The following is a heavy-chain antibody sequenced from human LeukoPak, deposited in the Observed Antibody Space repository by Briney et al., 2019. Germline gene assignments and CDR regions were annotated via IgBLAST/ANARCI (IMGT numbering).Heavy chain of an antibody. CDR3: ARDNPTYYDFWSGYCLDY. V-gene: IGHV3-48*01. J-gene: IGHJ4*02. Sequence: GGSLRLSCAASGFSFSSYIMNWVRQAPGKGLEWVSHISSSSSTTYYADSMKGRFTISRDNAKNSLYLQMNSLRAEDTAIYYCARDNPTYYDFWSGYCLDYWGQGTLVTVSS. CDR1: GFSFSSYI. CDR2: ISSSSSTT. D-gene: IGHD3-3*01.